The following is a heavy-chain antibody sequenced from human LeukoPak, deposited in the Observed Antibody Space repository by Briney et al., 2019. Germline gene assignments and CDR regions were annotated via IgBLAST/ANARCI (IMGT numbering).Heavy chain of an antibody. J-gene: IGHJ6*03. CDR2: ISYSGTP. CDR3: VRGNVKHYHSVADEYYYYMDV. V-gene: IGHV4-34*01. CDR1: GFTFKNAW. Sequence: GSLRLSCAASGFTFKNAWMSWVRQAPGKGLEWIGEISYSGTPRYHPSLNSRLTITLDTSKKQISLNLSPVTAADTAVYFCVRGNVKHYHSVADEYYYYMDVWGKGTAVIVSS. D-gene: IGHD6-19*01.